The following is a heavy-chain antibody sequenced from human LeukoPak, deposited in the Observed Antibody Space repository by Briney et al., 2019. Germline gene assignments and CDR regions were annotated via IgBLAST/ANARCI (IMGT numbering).Heavy chain of an antibody. D-gene: IGHD3-10*01. CDR2: INPSGGST. J-gene: IGHJ3*02. V-gene: IGHV1-46*01. CDR1: GYTFTSYY. CDR3: ARVRSTDAFDI. Sequence: ASVKVSCKASGYTFTSYYMHWVRQAPGQGLEWMGIINPSGGSTSYAQKFQGRVTMTRNTSISTAYMELSSLRSEDTAVYYCARVRSTDAFDIWGQGTMVTVSS.